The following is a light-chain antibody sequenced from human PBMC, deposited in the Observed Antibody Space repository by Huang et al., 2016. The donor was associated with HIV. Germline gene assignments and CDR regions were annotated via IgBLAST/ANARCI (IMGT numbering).Light chain of an antibody. Sequence: EIVMTQSPATLSVSPVGRATLSCRASQSVGSNFAWYQQKPGQAPRLLIYDASTRATGIPARFRGSGSGTEFTLTISDLQSEDFAVYFCHQYNDWPITFGPGTKVDIK. CDR3: HQYNDWPIT. CDR2: DAS. V-gene: IGKV3-15*01. J-gene: IGKJ3*01. CDR1: QSVGSN.